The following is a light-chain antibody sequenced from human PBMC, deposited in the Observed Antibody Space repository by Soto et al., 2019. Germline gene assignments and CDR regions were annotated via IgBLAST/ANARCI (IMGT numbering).Light chain of an antibody. Sequence: IVLTQSLDTLSLSPGERATLSCRASQSVSSNYLAWYQQKRGQAPRLLIYGASNRATGISARFSGSGSGTDFTLTISSLQSEDFATYYCQQYYSYPRTFGQGTKVDIK. CDR1: QSVSSNY. J-gene: IGKJ1*01. V-gene: IGKV3-20*01. CDR3: QQYYSYPRT. CDR2: GAS.